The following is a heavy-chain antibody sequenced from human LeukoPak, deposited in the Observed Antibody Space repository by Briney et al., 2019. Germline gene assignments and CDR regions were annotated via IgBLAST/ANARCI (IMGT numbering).Heavy chain of an antibody. Sequence: KAGGSLRLSCAASGFTFSSYSMNWVRQAPGKGLEWVSSISTSSIYIYYADSVKGRFTISRGNAKKSVHLQMNSLRAEDTAVYYCARGASVVAGSDNALDIWGQGTMVTVSS. V-gene: IGHV3-21*01. CDR2: ISTSSIYI. D-gene: IGHD6-19*01. CDR1: GFTFSSYS. CDR3: ARGASVVAGSDNALDI. J-gene: IGHJ3*02.